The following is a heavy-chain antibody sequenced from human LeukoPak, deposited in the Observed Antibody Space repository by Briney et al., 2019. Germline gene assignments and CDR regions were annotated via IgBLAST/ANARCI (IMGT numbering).Heavy chain of an antibody. CDR2: IYYSCNT. V-gene: IGHV4-59*01. CDR3: ARYAYGSGPFDY. D-gene: IGHD6-19*01. Sequence: SETLSLTCTVSGGSISSYDWNWIRQPPGKGLEWIGYIYYSCNTNYNPSLKRRVTISVETSKNQFSLQLQSVTAADAAVYYCARYAYGSGPFDYWGQGTLITVSS. CDR1: GGSISSYD. J-gene: IGHJ4*02.